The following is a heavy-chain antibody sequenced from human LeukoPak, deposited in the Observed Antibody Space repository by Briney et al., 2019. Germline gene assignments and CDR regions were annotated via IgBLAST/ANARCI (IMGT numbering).Heavy chain of an antibody. D-gene: IGHD3-10*01. CDR2: ISSSSYI. CDR3: ARERVSGLLWFGELDYYMDV. V-gene: IGHV3-21*01. Sequence: GGSLRLSCAASGFTFSSYSMNWVRQAPGKGLEWVSSISSSSYIYYADSVKGRFTISRDNAKNSLYLQMNSLRAEDTAVYYCARERVSGLLWFGELDYYMDVWGKGTTVTVSS. J-gene: IGHJ6*03. CDR1: GFTFSSYS.